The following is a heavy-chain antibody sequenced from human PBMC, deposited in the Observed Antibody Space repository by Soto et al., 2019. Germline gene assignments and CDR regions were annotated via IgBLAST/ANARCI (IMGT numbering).Heavy chain of an antibody. CDR3: ARDQVSERQQLPHFGDFDY. J-gene: IGHJ4*02. D-gene: IGHD6-13*01. V-gene: IGHV1-18*01. Sequence: QVQLVQSGAEVKKPGASVKVSCKASGYTFTSYGISWVRQAPGQGLEWMGWISAHNGNTNYAQKLQGRVTMTTDTSTSTAYMELRSLRSDDTAVYYCARDQVSERQQLPHFGDFDYWGQGTLVTVSS. CDR1: GYTFTSYG. CDR2: ISAHNGNT.